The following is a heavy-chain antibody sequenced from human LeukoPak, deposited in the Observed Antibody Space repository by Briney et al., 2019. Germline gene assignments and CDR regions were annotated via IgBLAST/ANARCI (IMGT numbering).Heavy chain of an antibody. V-gene: IGHV4-34*01. J-gene: IGHJ4*02. CDR3: ARDAYDSNGYYYGIH. Sequence: SETLSLTCAVYGGSFSGYYWSWIRQPPGKGLEWIGEINHSGSTNYNPSLKSRVTISVDTSKNQFSLKLSSVTAADTAVYYCARDAYDSNGYYYGIHWGQGTPVTVSS. CDR2: INHSGST. D-gene: IGHD3-22*01. CDR1: GGSFSGYY.